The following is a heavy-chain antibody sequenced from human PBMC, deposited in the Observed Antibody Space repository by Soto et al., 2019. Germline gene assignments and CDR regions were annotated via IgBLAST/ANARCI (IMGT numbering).Heavy chain of an antibody. Sequence: GGSLRLSCAASGFTFSSYAISWVRHATEKGLEWVRAVSGSGERKYYADSVKGRFTISRDNSKNTLYLQMNSLRAEDTAVYYCAKDLRARGYSYGVFDYWGQGTLVTVSS. J-gene: IGHJ4*02. D-gene: IGHD5-18*01. CDR2: VSGSGERK. CDR3: AKDLRARGYSYGVFDY. CDR1: GFTFSSYA. V-gene: IGHV3-23*01.